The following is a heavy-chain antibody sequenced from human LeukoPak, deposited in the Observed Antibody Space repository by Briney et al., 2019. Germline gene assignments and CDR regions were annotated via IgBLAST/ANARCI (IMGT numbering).Heavy chain of an antibody. CDR3: ARDPGGSYGLDY. D-gene: IGHD1-26*01. J-gene: IGHJ4*02. CDR2: IYHSGST. Sequence: SETLSLTCTVSGGPISSGGYYWSWIRQPPGKGLEWIGYIYHSGSTYYNPSLKSRVTISVDRSKNQFSLKLSSVTAADTAVYYCARDPGGSYGLDYWGQGTLVTVSS. V-gene: IGHV4-30-2*01. CDR1: GGPISSGGYY.